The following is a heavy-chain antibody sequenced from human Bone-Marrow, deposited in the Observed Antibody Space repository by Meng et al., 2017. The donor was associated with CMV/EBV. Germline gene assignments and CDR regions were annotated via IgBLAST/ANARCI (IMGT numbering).Heavy chain of an antibody. CDR2: ISYDGSNK. Sequence: SLKISCAASGFTFSSYAMHWVRQAPGKGLEWVAVISYDGSNKYYADSVKGRFTISRDNSKNTLYLQMNSLRAEDTAVYYCARDREYCSSTSCYFTPNGFDPWGQGTLVTVSS. CDR3: ARDREYCSSTSCYFTPNGFDP. CDR1: GFTFSSYA. J-gene: IGHJ5*02. V-gene: IGHV3-30*04. D-gene: IGHD2-2*01.